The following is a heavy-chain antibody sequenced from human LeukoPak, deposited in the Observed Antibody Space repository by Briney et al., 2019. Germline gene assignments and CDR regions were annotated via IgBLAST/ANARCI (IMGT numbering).Heavy chain of an antibody. D-gene: IGHD6-19*01. CDR1: GGTFSSYA. Sequence: SVKVSCKASGGTFSSYAISWVRQAPGQGLEWMGGIIPIFGTANYAQKFQGRVTITADESTSTAYMELSSLRSGDTAVYYCAIRGPYSSGWYSMDYWGQGTLVTVSS. CDR2: IIPIFGTA. V-gene: IGHV1-69*01. CDR3: AIRGPYSSGWYSMDY. J-gene: IGHJ4*02.